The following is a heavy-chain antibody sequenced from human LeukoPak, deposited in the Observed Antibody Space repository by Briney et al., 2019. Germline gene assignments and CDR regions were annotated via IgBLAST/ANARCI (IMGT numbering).Heavy chain of an antibody. J-gene: IGHJ6*02. CDR2: IERDGSEK. D-gene: IGHD2-2*01. V-gene: IGHV3-7*01. CDR3: ARDWRYCSSSSCLAMDV. Sequence: GGSLRLSCAASGFTFRSYWMSWVRQAPGKGLEWVANIERDGSEKYYVDSVKGRFIISRDNAKNSLYLEMNNLRAEDTAVYYCARDWRYCSSSSCLAMDVWGQGTTVTVSS. CDR1: GFTFRSYW.